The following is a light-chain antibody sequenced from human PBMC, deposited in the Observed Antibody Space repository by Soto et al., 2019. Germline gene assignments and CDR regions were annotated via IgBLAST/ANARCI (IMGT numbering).Light chain of an antibody. Sequence: IQMTQSPSSLSASVGDRVTITCRASQSISSYLNWYQQKPGKAPKLLIYAASSLQSGVPSRFSGSGSGTDFTLTTSSLQPEDFATYYCLQDYNYPLTFGQGTKVDIK. V-gene: IGKV1-6*01. CDR1: QSISSY. CDR2: AAS. J-gene: IGKJ1*01. CDR3: LQDYNYPLT.